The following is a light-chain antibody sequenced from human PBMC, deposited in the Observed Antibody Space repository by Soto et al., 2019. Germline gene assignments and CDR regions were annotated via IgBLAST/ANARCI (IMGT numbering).Light chain of an antibody. J-gene: IGKJ4*01. V-gene: IGKV3-20*01. CDR3: QQYHTLVS. Sequence: EIVLTQSPGTLSLSPGERATLSCRASQSVSSNYLAWYQQKPGQAPRLLIYAASSRITGIPDRFSGSGSGTDFTLTISRLEPEDFAVYHCQQYHTLVSFGGGTKVEIK. CDR2: AAS. CDR1: QSVSSNY.